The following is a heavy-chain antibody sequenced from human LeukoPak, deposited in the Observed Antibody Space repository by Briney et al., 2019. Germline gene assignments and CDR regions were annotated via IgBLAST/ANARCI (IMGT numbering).Heavy chain of an antibody. J-gene: IGHJ5*02. CDR1: GFTFSSYS. CDR3: AKDRGMTTVISNWFDP. CDR2: ISSSSSYI. D-gene: IGHD4-17*01. V-gene: IGHV3-21*04. Sequence: GGSLRLSCAASGFTFSSYSMNWVRQAPGKGLEWVSSISSSSSYIYYADSVKGRFTISRDNAKNSLYLQMNSLRAEDTAVYYCAKDRGMTTVISNWFDPWGQGTLVTVSS.